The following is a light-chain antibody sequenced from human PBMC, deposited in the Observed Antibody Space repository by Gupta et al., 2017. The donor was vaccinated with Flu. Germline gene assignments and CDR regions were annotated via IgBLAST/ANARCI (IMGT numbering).Light chain of an antibody. J-gene: IGLJ1*01. CDR2: EVS. CDR1: SSDVGTYNR. V-gene: IGLV2-18*02. CDR3: SSYTSSSTYV. Sequence: QSALTQPPSVSGSPRQSVTISCTGTSSDVGTYNRVSWYQQPPGTAPKLMIYEVSNRPAGVPDRFPGSKSGNTASLTISGLQGEDEADYYCSSYTSSSTYVFGTGTKVTVL.